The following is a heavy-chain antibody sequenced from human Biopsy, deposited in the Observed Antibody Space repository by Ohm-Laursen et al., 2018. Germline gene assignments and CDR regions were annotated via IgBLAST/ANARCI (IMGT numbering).Heavy chain of an antibody. V-gene: IGHV3-11*01. J-gene: IGHJ6*02. CDR1: GFTFTDYD. Sequence: GSLRLSCAASGFTFTDYDISWVRHVPGQGLEWLALISPSSTTIYYADPVRGRFFISRDDAKNSVSLEMSSLRADDTALYFCARNVRLEMTDHSGVTTYSRYFAMDAWGRGTTVTVSS. CDR2: ISPSSTTI. CDR3: ARNVRLEMTDHSGVTTYSRYFAMDA. D-gene: IGHD1-1*01.